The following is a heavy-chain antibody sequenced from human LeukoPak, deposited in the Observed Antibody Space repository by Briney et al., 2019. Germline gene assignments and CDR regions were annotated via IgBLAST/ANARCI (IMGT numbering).Heavy chain of an antibody. CDR1: GFTFSSYS. J-gene: IGHJ4*02. CDR3: ARDGGDYVPLGY. CDR2: ISSSSSYI. Sequence: GGPLRLSCAASGFTFSSYSMNWVRQAPGKGLEWVSSISSSSSYIYYADSVKGRFTISRDNAKNSLYLQMNSLRAEDTAVYYCARDGGDYVPLGYWGQGTLVTVSS. V-gene: IGHV3-21*01. D-gene: IGHD2-21*02.